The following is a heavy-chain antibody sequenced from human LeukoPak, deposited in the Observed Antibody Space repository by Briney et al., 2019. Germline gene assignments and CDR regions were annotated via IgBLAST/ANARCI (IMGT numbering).Heavy chain of an antibody. D-gene: IGHD3-9*01. CDR1: GFTFSSYG. V-gene: IGHV3-23*01. CDR3: AKVAKLRYFDWLSDDFYYYYYMDV. J-gene: IGHJ6*03. Sequence: GGSLRLSCAASGFTFSSYGMSWVRQAPGKGLEWVSAISGSGGSTYYADSVKGRFTISRDNSKNTLYLQMNSLRAEDTAVYYCAKVAKLRYFDWLSDDFYYYYYMDVWGKGTTVTISS. CDR2: ISGSGGST.